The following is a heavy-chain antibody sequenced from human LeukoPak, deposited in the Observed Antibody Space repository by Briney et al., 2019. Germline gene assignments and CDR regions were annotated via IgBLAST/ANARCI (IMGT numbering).Heavy chain of an antibody. CDR2: INSDASST. J-gene: IGHJ3*01. CDR1: GFTFSSYW. D-gene: IGHD2-8*01. CDR3: ARVQGHPPNGLDV. V-gene: IGHV3-74*01. Sequence: PGGSLRLSCAASGFTFSSYWMHWVRQAPGKGLVWVSRINSDASSTSYADSVKGRFTISRDNAKNTLYLQTNSLRAEDTAVYYCARVQGHPPNGLDVWGQGTMVTVSS.